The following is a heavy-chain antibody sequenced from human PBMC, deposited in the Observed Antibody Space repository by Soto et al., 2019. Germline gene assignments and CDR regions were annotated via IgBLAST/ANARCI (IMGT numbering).Heavy chain of an antibody. CDR2: INHLETT. V-gene: IGHV4-30-2*01. CDR1: GGSISSGGYY. D-gene: IGHD1-26*01. Sequence: SETLSLTCTVSGGSISSGGYYWSWIRQTPGKGLEWIGYINHLETTFYNPSFESRLTLSIDRAKNQFSLKLHSMSAADRAVYFCARGGGSDSFDYWGQGILVTVSS. CDR3: ARGGGSDSFDY. J-gene: IGHJ4*02.